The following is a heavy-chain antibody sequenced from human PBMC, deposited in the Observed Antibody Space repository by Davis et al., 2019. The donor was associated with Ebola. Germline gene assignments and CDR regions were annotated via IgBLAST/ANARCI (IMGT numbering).Heavy chain of an antibody. CDR3: ARDNSSGWSHYFDY. CDR1: GGSISSYY. V-gene: IGHV4-59*01. CDR2: IYYSGST. D-gene: IGHD6-19*01. Sequence: MPSEALSLTCTASGGSISSYYWSWIRQPPGKGLEWIGYIYYSGSTNYNPSLKSRVTISVDTSKNQFSLKLSSVTAADTAVYYCARDNSSGWSHYFDYWGQGTLVTVSS. J-gene: IGHJ4*02.